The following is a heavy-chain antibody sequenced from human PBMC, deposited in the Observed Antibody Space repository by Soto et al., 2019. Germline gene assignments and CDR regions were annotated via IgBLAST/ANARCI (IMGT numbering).Heavy chain of an antibody. V-gene: IGHV3-23*01. D-gene: IGHD3-3*01. CDR2: IRCSGDDT. CDR1: GFTFTSYA. Sequence: VGSLRLSCAASGFTFTSYAMKWVRQAPWGGLEWVSSIRCSGDDTYYAGSVKGRFIISRDNSKNTVFLQMNSLRAEDTAVYYCAQGSGDFWNGNLVNYYYAMDVWGQGTTVTVSS. CDR3: AQGSGDFWNGNLVNYYYAMDV. J-gene: IGHJ6*02.